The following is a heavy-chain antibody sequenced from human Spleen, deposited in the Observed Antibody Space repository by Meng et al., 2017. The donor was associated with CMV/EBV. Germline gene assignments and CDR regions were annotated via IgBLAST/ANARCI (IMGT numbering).Heavy chain of an antibody. CDR3: ARDVSLAAYFDY. D-gene: IGHD3-16*02. J-gene: IGHJ4*02. CDR2: IHYSGST. CDR1: CASISGGGYY. V-gene: IGHV4-31*02. Sequence: VSCASISGGGYYWSWIRQFPGKGLECIGYIHYSGSTSYNPSLKSRVIISSDTSKNQFSLRLTSVTAADTAVYYCARDVSLAAYFDYWGQGTLVTVSS.